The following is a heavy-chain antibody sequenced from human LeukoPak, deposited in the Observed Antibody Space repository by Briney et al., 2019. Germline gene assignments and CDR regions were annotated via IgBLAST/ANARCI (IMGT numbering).Heavy chain of an antibody. Sequence: GGSLRLSCAASGFTFSSFAMHWVRQAPGKGLEWVADIWYNGSNKYCAESVKGRFTISRDNSKNTLYLQMNSLRVEDSALYYCAKGQWELVYYYGMDVWGQGTTVTVSS. D-gene: IGHD4-23*01. CDR1: GFTFSSFA. V-gene: IGHV3-33*06. CDR3: AKGQWELVYYYGMDV. J-gene: IGHJ6*01. CDR2: IWYNGSNK.